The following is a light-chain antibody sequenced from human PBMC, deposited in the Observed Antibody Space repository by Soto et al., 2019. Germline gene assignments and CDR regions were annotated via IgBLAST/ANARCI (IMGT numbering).Light chain of an antibody. V-gene: IGKV1-39*01. CDR2: ATS. CDR1: QIISST. Sequence: DIQMTQSPSSLSSSFGDRATITCRASQIISSTLSWYQQKPGKVPELLIYATSRLQSGVPSRFSGSRSGTDFTLTISSVQPEDFATYYCQHNYGTPAFGQGTRLEIK. J-gene: IGKJ5*01. CDR3: QHNYGTPA.